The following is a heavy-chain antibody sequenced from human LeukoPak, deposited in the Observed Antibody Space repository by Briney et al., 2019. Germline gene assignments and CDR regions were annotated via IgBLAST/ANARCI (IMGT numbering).Heavy chain of an antibody. J-gene: IGHJ5*02. CDR1: GYTFSNYY. CDR2: INPHTGDT. V-gene: IGHV1-2*02. CDR3: ARSDVTLDYVWWSSLVNKNWFDT. D-gene: IGHD3-16*01. Sequence: ASVKVSCKASGYTFSNYYMQWVRQAPGQGLEWMGWINPHTGDTNYEQQFQGRVTMTRDTSISTAYMELTSLRYDDKAVYYCARSDVTLDYVWWSSLVNKNWFDTWGQGTLVAVSS.